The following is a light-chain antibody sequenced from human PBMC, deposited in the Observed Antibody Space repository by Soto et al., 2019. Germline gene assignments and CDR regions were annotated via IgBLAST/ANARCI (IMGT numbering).Light chain of an antibody. CDR2: DVA. Sequence: QSAPTQPASVSASPGQSITISCTGTSSDVGGSNFVSWYQQHPGKPPKLIIYDVATRPSGVSNRFSGSKSGSTASLIISRLQTEDEADYYCVSFTSRTTYVFGSGTKLTVL. V-gene: IGLV2-14*03. J-gene: IGLJ1*01. CDR1: SSDVGGSNF. CDR3: VSFTSRTTYV.